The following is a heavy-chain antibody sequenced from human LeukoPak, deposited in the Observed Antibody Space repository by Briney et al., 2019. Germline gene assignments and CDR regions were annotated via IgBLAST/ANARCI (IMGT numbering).Heavy chain of an antibody. Sequence: GGSLRLSCVASGFTLSSYAMHWVRQAPGKGLEWVAFIRYDGSLKNYADSVKGRFTISRDNAKNTLYLQMNSLRAEDTAVYYCARDLYYDILTGHYYYYYMDVWGKGTTVTVSS. D-gene: IGHD3-9*01. V-gene: IGHV3-30*02. CDR1: GFTLSSYA. CDR3: ARDLYYDILTGHYYYYYMDV. J-gene: IGHJ6*03. CDR2: IRYDGSLK.